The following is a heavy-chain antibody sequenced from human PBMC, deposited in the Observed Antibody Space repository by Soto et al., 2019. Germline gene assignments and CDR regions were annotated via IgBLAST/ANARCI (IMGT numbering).Heavy chain of an antibody. Sequence: PSEPLSLTCTVSGGSISSGDYYWSWIRQPPGKGLEWIGYIYYSGSTYYNPSLKSRVTISVDTSKNQFSRKLSSVTAADTAVYYWASGDYGDYDNWFDPWGQGTLVTVAS. CDR2: IYYSGST. CDR1: GGSISSGDYY. D-gene: IGHD4-17*01. J-gene: IGHJ5*02. CDR3: ASGDYGDYDNWFDP. V-gene: IGHV4-30-4*01.